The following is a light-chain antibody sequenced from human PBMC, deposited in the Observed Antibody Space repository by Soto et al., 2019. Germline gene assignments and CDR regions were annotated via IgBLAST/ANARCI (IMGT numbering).Light chain of an antibody. V-gene: IGKV1-5*03. J-gene: IGKJ2*01. Sequence: DIQMTQSPSTLSASVGDRVTITCRASQSISSWLAWYQQKPGKAPKLLIYKASSLESGVPSRFSGSGSGTEFTLTITMLQPDDFATYYCQQYNSYTFGQGTKLEIK. CDR2: KAS. CDR3: QQYNSYT. CDR1: QSISSW.